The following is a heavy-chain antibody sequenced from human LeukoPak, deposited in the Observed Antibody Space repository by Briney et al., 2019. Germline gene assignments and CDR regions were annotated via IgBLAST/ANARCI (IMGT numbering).Heavy chain of an antibody. Sequence: SETLSLTCAVYGGSFSGYYWSWIRQPPGKGLEWIGEINHSGSTNYNPSLKSRVTISVDTSKNQFSLKLSSVTAADTAVYYCGVHLSDADFWGQGTLVTVSS. CDR3: GVHLSDADF. CDR1: GGSFSGYY. J-gene: IGHJ4*02. V-gene: IGHV4-34*01. CDR2: INHSGST.